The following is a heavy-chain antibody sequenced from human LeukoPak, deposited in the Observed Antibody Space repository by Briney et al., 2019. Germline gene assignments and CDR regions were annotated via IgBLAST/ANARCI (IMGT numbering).Heavy chain of an antibody. V-gene: IGHV1-8*03. CDR1: GYTFTSYD. Sequence: VASVKVSCKASGYTFTSYDINWVRQATGQGLEWMGWMNPNSGNTGYAQKFQGRVTITRNTSISTAYMELSSLRSEDTAVYYCARGTEDDAFDIWGQGTMVTVSS. CDR2: MNPNSGNT. CDR3: ARGTEDDAFDI. J-gene: IGHJ3*02.